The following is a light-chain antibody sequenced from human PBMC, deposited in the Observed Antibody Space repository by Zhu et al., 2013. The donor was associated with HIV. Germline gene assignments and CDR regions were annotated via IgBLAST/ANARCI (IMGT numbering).Light chain of an antibody. CDR2: AAS. CDR1: HLISTN. Sequence: DIQMTQFPSTLSASVGDRVTITCRASHLISTNLNWYQQKPGKAPNLLIYAASSLQSGVPSRSSGSGSGTDFSLTISSLQLEDFATYYCEQSYSTPRTFGQGTKVEIK. CDR3: EQSYSTPRT. J-gene: IGKJ1*01. V-gene: IGKV1-39*01.